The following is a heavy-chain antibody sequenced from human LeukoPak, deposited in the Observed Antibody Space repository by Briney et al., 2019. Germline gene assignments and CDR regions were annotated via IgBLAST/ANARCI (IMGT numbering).Heavy chain of an antibody. Sequence: QPGGSLRLSCAASGFTFSSYAMTWVRQAPGKGLEWVSSIRGSGDSSYYADSVKGRFTISRDNSKSTLFLQMNSLRAEDTAVYYCARVSRFLYHSYYYYGMDVWGQGTTVTVS. J-gene: IGHJ6*02. CDR1: GFTFSSYA. CDR3: ARVSRFLYHSYYYYGMDV. V-gene: IGHV3-23*01. CDR2: IRGSGDSS. D-gene: IGHD2-2*02.